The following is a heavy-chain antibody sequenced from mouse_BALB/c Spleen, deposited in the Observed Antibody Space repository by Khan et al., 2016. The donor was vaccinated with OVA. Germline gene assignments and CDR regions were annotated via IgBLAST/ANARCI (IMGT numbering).Heavy chain of an antibody. CDR1: GYSITSDYA. D-gene: IGHD2-10*02. CDR2: ISYCGNT. CDR3: ARVYGGDFDY. Sequence: EVQLQESGPGLVKPSQSLSLTCTVIGYSITSDYAWNLIRQFPGNQLEWMVYISYCGNTTYNPYLKSRISITRDTSKNQFFLQLNSVTTEDTATYYCARVYGGDFDYWGQGTTLTVSA. V-gene: IGHV3-2*02. J-gene: IGHJ2*01.